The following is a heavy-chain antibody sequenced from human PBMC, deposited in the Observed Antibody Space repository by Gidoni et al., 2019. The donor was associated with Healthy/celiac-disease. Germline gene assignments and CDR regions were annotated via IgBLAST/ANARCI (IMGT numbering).Heavy chain of an antibody. Sequence: EVQLLESGGGLVQPGGSLRLPCAASGFPFSSYGMSWVRQAPGKGLEWVSASSGSGGSTYYADSVKGRFTISRDNSKNTLYLQMNSLRAEDTAVYYCAKDYRGGKWELHRGFDYWGQGTLVTVSS. D-gene: IGHD1-26*01. J-gene: IGHJ4*02. V-gene: IGHV3-23*01. CDR1: GFPFSSYG. CDR2: SSGSGGST. CDR3: AKDYRGGKWELHRGFDY.